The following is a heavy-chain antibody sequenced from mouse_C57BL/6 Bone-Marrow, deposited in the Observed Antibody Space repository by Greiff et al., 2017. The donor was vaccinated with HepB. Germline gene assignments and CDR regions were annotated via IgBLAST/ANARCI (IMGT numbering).Heavy chain of an antibody. CDR2: INSDGGST. J-gene: IGHJ4*01. Sequence: EVKLMESGGGLVQPGESLKLSCESNEYEFPSHDMSWVRKTPEKRLELVAAINSDGGSTYYPDTMERRFIISRDNTKKTLYLQMSSLRSEDTALYYCARQNRLLGGYAMDYWGQGTSVTVSS. V-gene: IGHV5-2*01. CDR3: ARQNRLLGGYAMDY. CDR1: EYEFPSHD. D-gene: IGHD1-1*01.